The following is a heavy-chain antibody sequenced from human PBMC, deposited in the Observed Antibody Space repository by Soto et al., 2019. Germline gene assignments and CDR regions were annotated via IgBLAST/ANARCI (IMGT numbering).Heavy chain of an antibody. CDR3: ARHLGTAMVLDAFDI. Sequence: GESLRASCKGPGYSFTRYWITWVPQMPGKGLEWMGRIDPSDSYTNYSPSFQGHVTISADKSISTAYLQWSSLKASDTAMYYCARHLGTAMVLDAFDIWGQGTMVTVSS. CDR1: GYSFTRYW. CDR2: IDPSDSYT. J-gene: IGHJ3*02. V-gene: IGHV5-10-1*01. D-gene: IGHD5-18*01.